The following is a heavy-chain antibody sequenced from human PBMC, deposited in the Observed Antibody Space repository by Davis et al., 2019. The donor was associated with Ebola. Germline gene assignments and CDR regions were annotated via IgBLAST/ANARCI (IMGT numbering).Heavy chain of an antibody. CDR2: VHPISGVT. CDR3: TRVTGPGG. J-gene: IGHJ4*02. Sequence: ASVKVSCKASGYTFTDYYVRWVRQAPGQGLEWVGRVHPISGVTNYAQKFQGRVTMTRDTSITTAYMELRSLKSDDTAVYYCTRVTGPGGWGQGTLVTVSA. CDR1: GYTFTDYY. V-gene: IGHV1-2*06. D-gene: IGHD3-9*01.